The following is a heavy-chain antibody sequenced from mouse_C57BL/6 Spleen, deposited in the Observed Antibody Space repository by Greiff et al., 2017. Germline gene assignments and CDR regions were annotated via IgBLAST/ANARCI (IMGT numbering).Heavy chain of an antibody. V-gene: IGHV1-55*01. CDR3: ARRTTVGGYVDY. CDR2: IYPGSGST. CDR1: GYTFTSYW. J-gene: IGHJ2*01. Sequence: QVQLQQPGAELVKPGASVKMSCKASGYTFTSYWITWVKQRPGQGLEWIGDIYPGSGSTNYNEKFKSKATLTVDTSSSTAYMQLSSLTSEDSAVYYCARRTTVGGYVDYWGQGTTLTVSS. D-gene: IGHD1-1*01.